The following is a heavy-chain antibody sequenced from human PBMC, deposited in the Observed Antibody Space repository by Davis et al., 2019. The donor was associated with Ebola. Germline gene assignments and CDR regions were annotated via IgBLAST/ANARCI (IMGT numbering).Heavy chain of an antibody. Sequence: ASVKVSCKASGYTFTRYYVHWVRQAPGQGLEWMGIINPSDDSAKFAQKFQGRVTMTTDTSTSTAYMELRSLRSDDTAVYYCARDVVQYYYDSSGYSIRNKHFDYWGQGTLVTVSS. J-gene: IGHJ4*02. CDR1: GYTFTRYY. V-gene: IGHV1-46*01. CDR3: ARDVVQYYYDSSGYSIRNKHFDY. CDR2: INPSDDSA. D-gene: IGHD3-22*01.